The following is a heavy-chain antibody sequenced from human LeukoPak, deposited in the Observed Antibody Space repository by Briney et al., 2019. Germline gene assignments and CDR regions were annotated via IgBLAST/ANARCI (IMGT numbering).Heavy chain of an antibody. V-gene: IGHV3-23*01. D-gene: IGHD3-10*01. CDR1: GFTFSSYA. Sequence: PGGSLRLSCAASGFTFSSYAMSWVRQAPGKGLEWVSALTSSGGSTYYADSVKGRFTIFRDNSKNTLYLQMNSLRAEDTAVYYCAKDRDGSGSPYYFDYWGQGTLVTVSS. J-gene: IGHJ4*02. CDR2: LTSSGGST. CDR3: AKDRDGSGSPYYFDY.